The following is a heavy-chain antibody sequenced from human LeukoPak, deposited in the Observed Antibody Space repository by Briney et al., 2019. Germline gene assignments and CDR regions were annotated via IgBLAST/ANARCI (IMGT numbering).Heavy chain of an antibody. D-gene: IGHD5-12*01. J-gene: IGHJ4*02. CDR2: IYSGGST. V-gene: IGHV3-53*01. Sequence: PGGSLRLSCAASGFTVSSNYMSWVRQAPGKGLEWVSVIYSGGSTYYADSVKGRFTISRDNSKNTLYLQMNSLRAEDTAVYYCAKDNAVATSKGSYFDYWGQGTLVTVSS. CDR1: GFTVSSNY. CDR3: AKDNAVATSKGSYFDY.